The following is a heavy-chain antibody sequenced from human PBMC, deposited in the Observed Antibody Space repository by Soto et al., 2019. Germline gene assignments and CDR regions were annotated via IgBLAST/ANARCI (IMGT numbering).Heavy chain of an antibody. D-gene: IGHD2-2*01. J-gene: IGHJ4*02. CDR2: ISGSGCST. Sequence: GGSRRLPCAASGFAFSSYALSWFRQAPVKGLEWVSAISGSGCSTYYADSVKGRFTISRDNSKNALYLQMNSLRAEDTAVYYCARSFSGVPAAIALDYWGQGTLVTVSS. CDR1: GFAFSSYA. CDR3: ARSFSGVPAAIALDY. V-gene: IGHV3-23*01.